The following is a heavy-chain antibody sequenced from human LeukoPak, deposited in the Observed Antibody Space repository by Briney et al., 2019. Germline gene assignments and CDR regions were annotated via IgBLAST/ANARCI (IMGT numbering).Heavy chain of an antibody. V-gene: IGHV3-7*01. CDR3: ARQGGDGGDCFDP. Sequence: GGSLRLSCAASGFTFSNAWMSWVRQPPGKGLEWVANIKPDGSEKYYVDSLKGRFTISRDNARNSMYLQVNSLRVEDTAVYYCARQGGDGGDCFDPWGQGTLVTVSS. CDR2: IKPDGSEK. J-gene: IGHJ5*02. D-gene: IGHD2-21*01. CDR1: GFTFSNAW.